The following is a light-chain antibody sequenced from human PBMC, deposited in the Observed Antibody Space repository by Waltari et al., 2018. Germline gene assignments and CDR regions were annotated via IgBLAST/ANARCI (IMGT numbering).Light chain of an antibody. CDR1: SRDVGSYNL. V-gene: IGLV2-23*01. CDR3: CSYAGSYTWV. Sequence: QSALTQPASVSGSPGQSITISCTGTSRDVGSYNLVSWYHQYPGKAPKVMIYDDNRRPSGVSDRFSGSKSGNTASLTISGVQAEDEADYYCCSYAGSYTWVFGGGTKLTVL. CDR2: DDN. J-gene: IGLJ3*02.